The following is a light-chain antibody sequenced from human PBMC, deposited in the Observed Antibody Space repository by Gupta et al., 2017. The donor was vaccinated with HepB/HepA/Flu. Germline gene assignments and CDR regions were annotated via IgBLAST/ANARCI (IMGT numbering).Light chain of an antibody. J-gene: IGKJ2*02. CDR3: QRIKDWPPCT. CDR2: GVS. Sequence: EVVLTQSPATLSVYPGQRVTLACRARQSVRSNLAWYQQKPGQAPRLLIHGVSTSDPGIPARFSGSGFGTGLPLTISLRQFEDFAVYYCQRIKDWPPCTFGQGTKLEIK. V-gene: IGKV3-15*01. CDR1: QSVRSN.